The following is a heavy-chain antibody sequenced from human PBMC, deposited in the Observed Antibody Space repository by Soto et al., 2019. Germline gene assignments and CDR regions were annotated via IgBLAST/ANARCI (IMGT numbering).Heavy chain of an antibody. J-gene: IGHJ4*01. CDR1: GYTFTGYY. CDR2: TSPKSGGT. V-gene: IGHV1-2*02. Sequence: ASVKVSCKASGYTFTGYYIHRVRQAAGHGLERVRETSPKSGGTRYAQKFHGRVTMNKDTSIITVYMELSNLSPDDTEGDYCGRGRSGEVVVCYWG. CDR3: GRGRSGEVVVCY. D-gene: IGHD3-22*01.